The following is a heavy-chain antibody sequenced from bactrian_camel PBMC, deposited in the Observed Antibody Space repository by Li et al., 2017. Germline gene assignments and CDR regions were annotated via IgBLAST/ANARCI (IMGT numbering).Heavy chain of an antibody. CDR3: ASGRRPNSVTSCSYLD. D-gene: IGHD3*01. CDR2: INLSSNS. Sequence: VESGGGLVQPGGSLRLSCATSGFTFRNSIMSWVRQAPGKGLEGVSSINLSSNSYTADSVKGRFTISRDNAKNTLYLQMNSLKTEDTAMYYCASGRRPNSVTSCSYLDWCQGTQVTVS. J-gene: IGHJ4*01. V-gene: IGHV3-2*01. CDR1: GFTFRNSI.